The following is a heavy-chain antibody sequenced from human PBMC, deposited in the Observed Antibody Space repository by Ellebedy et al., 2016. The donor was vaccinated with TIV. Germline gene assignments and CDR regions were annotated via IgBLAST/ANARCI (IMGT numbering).Heavy chain of an antibody. CDR2: IYHSGST. D-gene: IGHD6-13*01. J-gene: IGHJ4*02. Sequence: SETLSLXCAVSGGSISSGGYSWSWIRQPPGKGLEWIGYIYHSGSTYYNPSLKSRVTISVDTSKNQFSLKLSSVTAADTAVYYCAGMVDVAAAGMHFDYWGQGTLVTVSS. CDR3: AGMVDVAAAGMHFDY. CDR1: GGSISSGGYS. V-gene: IGHV4-30-2*02.